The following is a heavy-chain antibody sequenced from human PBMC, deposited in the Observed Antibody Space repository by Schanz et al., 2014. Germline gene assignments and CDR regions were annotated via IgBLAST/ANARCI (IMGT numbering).Heavy chain of an antibody. CDR1: GFTFSSHS. CDR3: ARRYSGRYCFDY. V-gene: IGHV3-48*02. D-gene: IGHD1-26*01. Sequence: EVQLVESGGNLVQPGGSLRLSCVASGFTFSSHSMNWVRQAPGQGLEWLSYISGSGNTIYYADSVKGRFTISRDYAKNSLSLQMDRLRDEDTAVYYCARRYSGRYCFDYWGQGTLVAVSS. J-gene: IGHJ4*02. CDR2: ISGSGNTI.